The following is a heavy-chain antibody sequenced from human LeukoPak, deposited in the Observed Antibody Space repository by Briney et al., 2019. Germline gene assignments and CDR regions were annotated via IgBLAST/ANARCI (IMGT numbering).Heavy chain of an antibody. CDR3: ARDRFGYGGVDY. J-gene: IGHJ4*02. Sequence: GGSLRLSCAASGFSFRNYGMHWVRQTPGKGLEWVAVISFDGSEKYYGGSVKGRFTISRDNAKNSLYLQMNSLRDEDTAVYYCARDRFGYGGVDYWGQGTLVTVSS. V-gene: IGHV3-30*03. CDR1: GFSFRNYG. D-gene: IGHD4-23*01. CDR2: ISFDGSEK.